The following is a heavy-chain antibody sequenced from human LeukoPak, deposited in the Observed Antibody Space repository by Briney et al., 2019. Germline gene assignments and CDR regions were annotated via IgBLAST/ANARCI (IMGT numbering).Heavy chain of an antibody. CDR3: ARAKDSSGYYSLYYFDN. V-gene: IGHV4-4*07. D-gene: IGHD3-22*01. Sequence: SETLSLTCTVSGDSMNGYYWSWIRQPAGRGLEWIGRVYLTRSTDYNPSLRSRIIMSLDRSKNQFSLQVTSVTAADTAVYYCARAKDSSGYYSLYYFDNWGQGTLVTVSS. CDR1: GDSMNGYY. J-gene: IGHJ4*02. CDR2: VYLTRST.